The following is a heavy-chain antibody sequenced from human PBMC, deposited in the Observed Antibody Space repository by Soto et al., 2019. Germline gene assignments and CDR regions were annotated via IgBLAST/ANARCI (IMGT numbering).Heavy chain of an antibody. CDR2: IYYSGST. D-gene: IGHD2-15*01. Sequence: QLQLQESGPGLVKPSETLSLTCTVSGGSISSSSYYWGWIRQPPGKGLEWIGSIYYSGSTYYNPSLRSRVTIPVDTSKTPFSLKLSSVTAADTAVYYCARHTPAISISDHWGQGTLVTVSS. V-gene: IGHV4-39*01. J-gene: IGHJ4*02. CDR1: GGSISSSSYY. CDR3: ARHTPAISISDH.